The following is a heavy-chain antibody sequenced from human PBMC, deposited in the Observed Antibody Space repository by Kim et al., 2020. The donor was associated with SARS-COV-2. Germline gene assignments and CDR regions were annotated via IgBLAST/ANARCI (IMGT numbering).Heavy chain of an antibody. J-gene: IGHJ4*02. CDR3: ARWSGTYYDY. D-gene: IGHD3-3*01. V-gene: IGHV3-66*01. CDR1: EFTVSNNY. Sequence: GGSLRLSCAASEFTVSNNYMSWVRQTPGKGLEWVSIIYYDGTTYYTDSVKDRFTISRDNSKNTLYLQMNSLRAEDTSVYYCARWSGTYYDYWGQGTLVTVSS. CDR2: IYYDGTT.